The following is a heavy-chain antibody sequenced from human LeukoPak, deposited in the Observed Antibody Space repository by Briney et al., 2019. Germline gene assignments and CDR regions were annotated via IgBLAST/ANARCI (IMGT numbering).Heavy chain of an antibody. J-gene: IGHJ6*03. CDR3: AKDGPGYMDV. CDR1: GFTFDDYT. D-gene: IGHD1-14*01. Sequence: GGSLRLSCAASGFTFDDYTMHWVRQAPGKGLEWVSLISWDGGSTYYADSVKGRFTISRDNSKNSLYLQMNSLRTEDTALYYCAKDGPGYMDVWGKGTTVTVSS. CDR2: ISWDGGST. V-gene: IGHV3-43*01.